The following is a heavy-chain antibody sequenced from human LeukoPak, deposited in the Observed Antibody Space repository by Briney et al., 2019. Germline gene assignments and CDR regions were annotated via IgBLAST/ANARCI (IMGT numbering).Heavy chain of an antibody. CDR2: ISSSGGII. Sequence: GGSLRLSCAASGFTFGSYSMNWVRQAPGKGLEWVSYISSSGGIIYYADSVKGRFTISRDNARNSLYLQMNSLRAEDTAMYYCARDVYNWNDVFYWGQGTLVTVSS. CDR3: ARDVYNWNDVFY. J-gene: IGHJ4*02. CDR1: GFTFGSYS. V-gene: IGHV3-48*01. D-gene: IGHD1-20*01.